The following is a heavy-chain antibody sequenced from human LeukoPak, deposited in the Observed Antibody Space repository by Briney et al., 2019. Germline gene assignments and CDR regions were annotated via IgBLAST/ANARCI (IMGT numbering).Heavy chain of an antibody. J-gene: IGHJ4*02. V-gene: IGHV3-48*03. CDR2: ISSSGTTI. CDR1: GFTFSSYE. Sequence: GGSLRLSCAASGFTFSSYEMNWVRQAPGKWLEWVSYISSSGTTIYYADSVKGRFTISRDNAKNSLYLQMNSLRAEDTAVYYCASEARYYGSGSYEVPDYWGQGTLVTVSS. CDR3: ASEARYYGSGSYEVPDY. D-gene: IGHD3-10*01.